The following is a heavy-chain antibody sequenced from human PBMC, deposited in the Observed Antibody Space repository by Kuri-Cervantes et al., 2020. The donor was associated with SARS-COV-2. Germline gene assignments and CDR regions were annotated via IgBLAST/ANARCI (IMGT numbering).Heavy chain of an antibody. V-gene: IGHV3-20*04. CDR3: ARDRSQGSENAFDI. J-gene: IGHJ3*02. CDR2: INWNGGST. CDR1: GFTFDDYG. Sequence: GESLKISCAASGFTFDDYGMSWVRQAPGKGLEWVSGINWNGGSTGYADSVKGRFTISRDNAKNSLYLQMNSLRAEDTALYYCARDRSQGSENAFDIWGQGTMVTVSS. D-gene: IGHD6-25*01.